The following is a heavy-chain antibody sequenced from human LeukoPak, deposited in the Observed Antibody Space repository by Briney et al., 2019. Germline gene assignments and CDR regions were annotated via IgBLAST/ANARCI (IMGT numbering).Heavy chain of an antibody. Sequence: GASVKVSCKASGDXFTSYGITWVRQAPGQGLEWMGWISTYNGNTNYAQKLQGRVTMTTDTSTSTAYMELRSLKSDDTAVYYCARGRDWNYAFDYWGQGTLVTVSS. CDR2: ISTYNGNT. J-gene: IGHJ4*02. CDR1: GDXFTSYG. V-gene: IGHV1-18*01. CDR3: ARGRDWNYAFDY. D-gene: IGHD1-7*01.